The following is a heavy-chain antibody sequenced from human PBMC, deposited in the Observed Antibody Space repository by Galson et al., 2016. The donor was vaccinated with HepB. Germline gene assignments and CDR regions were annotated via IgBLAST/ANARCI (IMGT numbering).Heavy chain of an antibody. D-gene: IGHD2-8*02. J-gene: IGHJ4*02. CDR1: GFTFNNHA. Sequence: SLRLSCAASGFTFNNHAMHWVRQAPGKGLDWVAVIWNDGSNKYYSDSVKGRFTISRDDFKNTVYLEMNSLSVEDTALYYCAKDYCTGFNRYVDGHYFDYWGQGVLVTVSS. CDR3: AKDYCTGFNRYVDGHYFDY. V-gene: IGHV3-33*06. CDR2: IWNDGSNK.